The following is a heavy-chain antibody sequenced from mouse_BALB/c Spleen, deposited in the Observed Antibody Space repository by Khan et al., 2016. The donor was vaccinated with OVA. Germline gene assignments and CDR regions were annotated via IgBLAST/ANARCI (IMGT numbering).Heavy chain of an antibody. CDR1: GFTFNSYG. V-gene: IGHV5-17*02. J-gene: IGHJ2*01. Sequence: EVELVESGGGLVQPGRSQKLSCAASGFTFNSYGMHWVRQAPEKGLEWVAYISGDSHTIYYADTVKGRFTISRDNPKNTLFLQMTSLMSEDTAMYCCATSYFYGYYFDYWGPGTALTVS. D-gene: IGHD1-1*01. CDR2: ISGDSHTI. CDR3: ATSYFYGYYFDY.